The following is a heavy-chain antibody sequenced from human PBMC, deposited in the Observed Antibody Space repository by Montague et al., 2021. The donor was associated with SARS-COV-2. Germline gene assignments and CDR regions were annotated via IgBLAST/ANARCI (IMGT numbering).Heavy chain of an antibody. V-gene: IGHV4-39*07. J-gene: IGHJ2*01. CDR2: INRDGST. Sequence: SETLSLTCTVSGDPISSPRYYWGWIRQPPGKGLEWIGEINRDGSTNYNPSLQSRVLISVDTSKIQLSLRLSSVTSADTGVYYCARVSRMGVWTTVGEYFDLWGRGTLVTVSS. CDR1: GDPISSPRYY. D-gene: IGHD4-23*01. CDR3: ARVSRMGVWTTVGEYFDL.